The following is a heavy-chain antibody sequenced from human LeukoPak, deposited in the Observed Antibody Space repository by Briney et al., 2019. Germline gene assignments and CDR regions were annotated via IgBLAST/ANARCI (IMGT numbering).Heavy chain of an antibody. CDR2: IYSGGST. J-gene: IGHJ6*03. CDR1: GFTVSSNY. CDR3: ARVFGTASPTYYYYYYMDV. D-gene: IGHD3-16*01. Sequence: GGSLRLSCAASGFTVSSNYMSWVRQAPGKGLEWVSVIYSGGSTYYADSAKGRFTISRDNSKNTLYLQMNSLRAEDTAVYYCARVFGTASPTYYYYYYMDVWGKGTTVTVSS. V-gene: IGHV3-66*02.